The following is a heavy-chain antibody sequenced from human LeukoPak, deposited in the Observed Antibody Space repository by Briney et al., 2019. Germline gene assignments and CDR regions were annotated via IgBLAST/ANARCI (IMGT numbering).Heavy chain of an antibody. CDR2: INSDGSST. J-gene: IGHJ4*02. Sequence: PGGSLRLSCAASGFTFSRYWMHWVRQAPGKGLVWVSRINSDGSSTTYADSVKGRFTISRDNAKNTLYLQMNSLRAEDTAVYYCASPDYGSGSYYVDYWGQGTLVTVSS. D-gene: IGHD3-10*01. CDR1: GFTFSRYW. CDR3: ASPDYGSGSYYVDY. V-gene: IGHV3-74*01.